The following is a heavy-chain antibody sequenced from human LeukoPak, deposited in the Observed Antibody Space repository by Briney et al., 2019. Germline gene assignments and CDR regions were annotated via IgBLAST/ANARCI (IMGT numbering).Heavy chain of an antibody. J-gene: IGHJ6*02. V-gene: IGHV1-2*02. D-gene: IGHD2-8*01. CDR2: INPISGAT. CDR3: ARSNNCTYGVCSVVSIYYGMDF. Sequence: RASVKVSCKASTYTFTGYYMHWVRQAPGQGLEWMGWINPISGATNYAQKFQGRVTMTRDTSISTVYMELTRLKSDDTALYYCARSNNCTYGVCSVVSIYYGMDFGGQGTTVTVS. CDR1: TYTFTGYY.